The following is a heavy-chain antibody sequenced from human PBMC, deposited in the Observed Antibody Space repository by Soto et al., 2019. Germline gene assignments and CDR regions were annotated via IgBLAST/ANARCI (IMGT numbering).Heavy chain of an antibody. CDR2: INAGNGNT. V-gene: IGHV1-3*01. CDR1: GYTFTSYA. CDR3: ARVYYYDSSLDP. J-gene: IGHJ5*02. D-gene: IGHD3-22*01. Sequence: QVQLVQSGAEVKKPGASVKVSCKASGYTFTSYAMHWVRQAPGQRLEWMGWINAGNGNTKYSQKFQGRVTITRDTSASTAYLELSTLRSEDTAVYYCARVYYYDSSLDPCAHGTLVTVSS.